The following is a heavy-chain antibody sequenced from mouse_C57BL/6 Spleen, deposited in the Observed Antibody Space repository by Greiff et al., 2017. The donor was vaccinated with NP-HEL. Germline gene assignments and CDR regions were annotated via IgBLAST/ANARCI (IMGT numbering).Heavy chain of an antibody. Sequence: EVQLQQSGPELVKPGASVKISCKASGYSFTDYNMNWVKQSNGKSLEWIGVINPNYGTTSYNQKFKGKATLTVDQSSSTAYMQLNSLTSEDSAVYYWARGRDSSGPYYAMDYWGQGTSVTVSS. CDR1: GYSFTDYN. CDR3: ARGRDSSGPYYAMDY. D-gene: IGHD3-2*02. V-gene: IGHV1-39*01. CDR2: INPNYGTT. J-gene: IGHJ4*01.